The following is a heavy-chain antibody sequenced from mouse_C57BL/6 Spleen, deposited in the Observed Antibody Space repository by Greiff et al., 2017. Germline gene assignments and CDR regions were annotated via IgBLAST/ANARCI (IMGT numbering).Heavy chain of an antibody. CDR1: GYSFTSYY. CDR2: IYPGSGNT. CDR3: ARREDDYDKAWFAY. D-gene: IGHD2-4*01. V-gene: IGHV1-66*01. J-gene: IGHJ3*01. Sequence: VMLVESGPELVKPGASVKISCKASGYSFTSYYIHWVKQRPGQGLEWIGWIYPGSGNTKYNEKFKGKATLTADTSSSTAYMQLSSLTSEDSAVYYCARREDDYDKAWFAYWGQGTLVTVSA.